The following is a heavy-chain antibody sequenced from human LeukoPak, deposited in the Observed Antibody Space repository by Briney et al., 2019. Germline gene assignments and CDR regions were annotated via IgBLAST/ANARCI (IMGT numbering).Heavy chain of an antibody. CDR2: IIPIFGTA. Sequence: SVKVSCKASGGTFSSYAISWVRQAPGQGLEWMGGIIPIFGTANYAQKFQGRVTITTDESTSTAYMELSSLRSEDTAVYYCVRVSGVVIEREGAFDIWGQGTMVTVSS. D-gene: IGHD2-21*01. V-gene: IGHV1-69*05. CDR3: VRVSGVVIEREGAFDI. CDR1: GGTFSSYA. J-gene: IGHJ3*02.